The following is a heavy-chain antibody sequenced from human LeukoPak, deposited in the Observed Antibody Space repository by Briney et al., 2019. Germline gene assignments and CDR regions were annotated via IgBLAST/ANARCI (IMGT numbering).Heavy chain of an antibody. CDR1: RFTFSTYS. V-gene: IGHV3-21*01. J-gene: IGHJ4*02. CDR2: ISSSSTYI. D-gene: IGHD2-8*02. Sequence: GGSLRLSCAASRFTFSTYSMNWVRQAPGKGLEWVSSISSSSTYIYYADSVKGRFTISRDNAKNSLYLQMNSLRVEDTAVYYCARLFGGVTTFDYWGQGALVTVSS. CDR3: ARLFGGVTTFDY.